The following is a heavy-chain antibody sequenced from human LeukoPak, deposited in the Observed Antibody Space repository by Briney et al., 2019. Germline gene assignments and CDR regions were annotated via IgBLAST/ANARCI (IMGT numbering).Heavy chain of an antibody. Sequence: SETLSLTCAVYGGSFSGYYWSWIRQPPGKGLEWIGEINHSGSTNYNPSLKSRVTISVDTSKNQFSLKLSSVTAADTAVYYCASGYFGTIFGVVILYYFDYWGQGTLVTVSS. V-gene: IGHV4-34*01. CDR3: ASGYFGTIFGVVILYYFDY. J-gene: IGHJ4*02. CDR2: INHSGST. D-gene: IGHD3-3*01. CDR1: GGSFSGYY.